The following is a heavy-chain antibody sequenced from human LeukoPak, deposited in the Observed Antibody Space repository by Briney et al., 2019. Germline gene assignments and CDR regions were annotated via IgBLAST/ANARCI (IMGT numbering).Heavy chain of an antibody. CDR1: GGTFSSYA. D-gene: IGHD1-1*01. J-gene: IGHJ5*02. CDR3: AREEGERLHLPDNWFDP. V-gene: IGHV1-69*06. Sequence: GASVKVSCKASGGTFSSYAISWVRQAPGQGLEWMGGIIPIFGTANYAQKFQGRVTITADKSTSTAYMELSSLRSEDTAVYYCAREEGERLHLPDNWFDPWGQGTLVTVSS. CDR2: IIPIFGTA.